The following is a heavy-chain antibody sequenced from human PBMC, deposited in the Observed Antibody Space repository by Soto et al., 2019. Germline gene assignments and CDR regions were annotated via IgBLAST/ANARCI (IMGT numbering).Heavy chain of an antibody. Sequence: GESLKISCEGSGYRVTSYWIGWVRQMPGKGLEWMGIIYPGDSDTRYSPSFQGQVTISADKSISTAYLQWSSLKASDTAMYYCATTSAAGKYYYGMDVWGQGTTVTVS. D-gene: IGHD6-13*01. CDR1: GYRVTSYW. CDR3: ATTSAAGKYYYGMDV. V-gene: IGHV5-51*01. J-gene: IGHJ6*02. CDR2: IYPGDSDT.